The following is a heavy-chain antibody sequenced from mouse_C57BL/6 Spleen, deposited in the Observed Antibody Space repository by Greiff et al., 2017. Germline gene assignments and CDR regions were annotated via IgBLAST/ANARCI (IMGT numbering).Heavy chain of an antibody. V-gene: IGHV1-69*01. CDR3: ARSELCAY. CDR2: IDPSDSYT. Sequence: QVQLQQPGAELVMPGASVKLSCKASGYTFTSYWMHWVKQRPGQGLEWIGEIDPSDSYTNYNQKFKGKSTLTVDKSSSTAYMQLSSLTSEDSAVYYCARSELCAYWGQGTLVTVSA. CDR1: GYTFTSYW. J-gene: IGHJ3*01. D-gene: IGHD3-3*01.